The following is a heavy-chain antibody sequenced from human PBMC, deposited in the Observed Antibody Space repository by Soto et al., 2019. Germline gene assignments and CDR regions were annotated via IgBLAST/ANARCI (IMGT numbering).Heavy chain of an antibody. CDR1: GFTFSSYE. D-gene: IGHD2-2*01. CDR3: ARYCSSTSCYPPLYYYYGMDV. V-gene: IGHV3-48*03. Sequence: GGSLRLSCAASGFTFSSYEMNWVRQAPGKGLEGVSYISSSGSTIYYADSVKGRFTISRDNAKNSLYLQMNSLRAEDTAVYYCARYCSSTSCYPPLYYYYGMDVWGQGPTVTVSS. CDR2: ISSSGSTI. J-gene: IGHJ6*02.